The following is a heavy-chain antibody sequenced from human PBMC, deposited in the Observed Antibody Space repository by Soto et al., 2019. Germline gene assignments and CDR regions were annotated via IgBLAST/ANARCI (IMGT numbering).Heavy chain of an antibody. CDR1: GGSVSSGSYY. J-gene: IGHJ6*02. CDR3: ARAGYDILTGYSDYYYYYGMDV. Sequence: SETLSLTCTVSGGSVSSGSYYWSWIRQPPGKGLEWIGYIYYSGSTNYNPSLKSRVIISVDTSKNQFSLKLSSVTAADTAVYYCARAGYDILTGYSDYYYYYGMDVWGQGTTVTVSS. V-gene: IGHV4-61*01. CDR2: IYYSGST. D-gene: IGHD3-9*01.